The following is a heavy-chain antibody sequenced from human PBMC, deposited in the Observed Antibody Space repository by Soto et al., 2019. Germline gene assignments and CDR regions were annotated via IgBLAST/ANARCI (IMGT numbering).Heavy chain of an antibody. D-gene: IGHD2-21*02. CDR1: GFTFSSYS. J-gene: IGHJ3*02. CDR2: ISSSSSTI. CDR3: ARDALLAYCGGDCYSDAFDI. Sequence: GGSLRLSCAASGFTFSSYSMNWVRQAPGKGLEWVSYISSSSSTIYYADSVKGRFTISRDNAKNSLYLQMNSLRDEDTAVYYCARDALLAYCGGDCYSDAFDIWGKGTMVTVPS. V-gene: IGHV3-48*02.